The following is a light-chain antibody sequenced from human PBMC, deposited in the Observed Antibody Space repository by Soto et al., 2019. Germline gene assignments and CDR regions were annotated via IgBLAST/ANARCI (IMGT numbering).Light chain of an antibody. Sequence: DIQMTQSPSTLSASVGDRVTITCRASQSISSWLAWYQQRPGKAPKLLIYDASSLESGVPSRFSGSGSGTEFTLNISGMQPDDFANYYLQNFDSATQPFGKGTRREIK. CDR3: QNFDSATQP. CDR1: QSISSW. V-gene: IGKV1-5*01. CDR2: DAS. J-gene: IGKJ5*01.